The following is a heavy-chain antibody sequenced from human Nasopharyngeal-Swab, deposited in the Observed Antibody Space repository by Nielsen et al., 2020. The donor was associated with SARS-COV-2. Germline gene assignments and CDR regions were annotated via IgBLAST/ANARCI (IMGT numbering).Heavy chain of an antibody. D-gene: IGHD3-3*01. Sequence: GESLKISCAASGFTFSSYAMSWVRQAPGKGLEWVSAIIGSGRSTYYADSVKGRFAISRDNSKNTLYLQMNSLRAEDTAVYYCAKHGWESGYYDFWSGYYTGPSGIDYWGQGTLVTVSS. J-gene: IGHJ4*02. CDR3: AKHGWESGYYDFWSGYYTGPSGIDY. CDR1: GFTFSSYA. V-gene: IGHV3-23*01. CDR2: IIGSGRST.